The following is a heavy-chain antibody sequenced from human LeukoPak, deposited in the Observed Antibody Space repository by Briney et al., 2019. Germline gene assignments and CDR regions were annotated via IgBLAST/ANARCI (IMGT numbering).Heavy chain of an antibody. Sequence: GGSLRLSRAASGFTFSSYAMHWVRQAPGKGLEWVAVISYDGSNKYYADSVKGRFTISRDNSKNTLYLQMNSLRAEDTAVYYCAKDSPNWNHFVGNWFDPWGQGTLVTVSS. CDR3: AKDSPNWNHFVGNWFDP. V-gene: IGHV3-30*04. CDR2: ISYDGSNK. CDR1: GFTFSSYA. D-gene: IGHD1-14*01. J-gene: IGHJ5*02.